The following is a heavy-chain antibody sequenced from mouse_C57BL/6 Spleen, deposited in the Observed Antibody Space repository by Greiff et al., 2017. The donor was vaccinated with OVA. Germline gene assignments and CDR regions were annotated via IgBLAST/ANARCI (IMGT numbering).Heavy chain of an antibody. J-gene: IGHJ1*03. CDR2: IYPGSGST. CDR3: ARYYGNYVDWYFDV. D-gene: IGHD2-1*01. CDR1: GYTFTSYW. V-gene: IGHV1-55*01. Sequence: VKLQQPGAELVKPGASVKMSCKASGYTFTSYWITWVKQRPGQGLEWIGDIYPGSGSTNYNEKFKSKATLTVDTSSSTAYMQLSSLTSEDSAVYYCARYYGNYVDWYFDVWGTGTTVTVSS.